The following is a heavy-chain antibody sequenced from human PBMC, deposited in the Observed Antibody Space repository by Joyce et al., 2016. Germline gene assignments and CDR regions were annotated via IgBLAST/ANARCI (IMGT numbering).Heavy chain of an antibody. V-gene: IGHV4-61*01. CDR3: ATSLPSRVGGFQFFGVDV. CDR2: IYNSETT. CDR1: GDSFSATSYY. J-gene: IGHJ6*04. Sequence: HLQESGPGLVKPSETLSLTCTISGDSFSATSYYWSWIRQSPGKGLEWLGFIYNSETTHYNPSVGGRRSISVGAAEKHFSLRLTSVTSADTAVYYCATSLPSRVGGFQFFGVDVWGKGTTVIVS. D-gene: IGHD3-10*01.